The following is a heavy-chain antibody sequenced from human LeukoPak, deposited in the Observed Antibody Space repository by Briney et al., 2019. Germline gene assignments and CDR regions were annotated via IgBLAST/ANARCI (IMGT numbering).Heavy chain of an antibody. CDR3: ARSSESYDSSGYYSYYFDY. CDR2: IYYSGST. J-gene: IGHJ4*02. CDR1: GGSIRSYY. V-gene: IGHV4-59*01. Sequence: SETLSLTCTVSGGSIRSYYWSWIRQPPGKGLEWIGYIYYSGSTNYNPSLKSRVTIPVDTSKNQFPLKLSSVTAADTAVYYCARSSESYDSSGYYSYYFDYWGQGTLVTVSS. D-gene: IGHD3-22*01.